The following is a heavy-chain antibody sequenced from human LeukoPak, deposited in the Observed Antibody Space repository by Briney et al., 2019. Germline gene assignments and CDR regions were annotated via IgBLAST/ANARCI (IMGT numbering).Heavy chain of an antibody. V-gene: IGHV1-3*02. D-gene: IGHD6-19*01. CDR1: EYTFTSYA. CDR3: ARGGFDSSGWYPIDY. J-gene: IGHJ4*02. Sequence: ASVKVSCKASEYTFTSYAIHWVRQAPGQRLEWMGWNNAGNGITKYSQEFQGRVTISRDTSATTAYMELSTLRSEDMAVYYCARGGFDSSGWYPIDYWGRGTLVTVSS. CDR2: NNAGNGIT.